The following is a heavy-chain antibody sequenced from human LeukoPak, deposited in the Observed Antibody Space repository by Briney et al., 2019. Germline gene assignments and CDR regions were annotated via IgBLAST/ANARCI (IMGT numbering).Heavy chain of an antibody. CDR3: ARDLTTLIVLDY. J-gene: IGHJ4*02. CDR1: GFTFDDYA. CDR2: ISWNSGSI. V-gene: IGHV3-9*01. D-gene: IGHD2/OR15-2a*01. Sequence: HPGGSLRLSCAASGFTFDDYAMHWVRQAPGKGLEWVSGISWNSGSIGYADSVKGRFTISRDNAKNSLYLQMNSLRAEDTAVYYCARDLTTLIVLDYWGQGTLVTVSS.